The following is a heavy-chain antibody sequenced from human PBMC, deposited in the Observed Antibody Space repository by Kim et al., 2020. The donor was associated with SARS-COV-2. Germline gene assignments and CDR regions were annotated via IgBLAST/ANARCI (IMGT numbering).Heavy chain of an antibody. CDR3: ARGLGTAMAHGQVDY. CDR2: INHSGST. CDR1: GGSFSGYY. Sequence: SETLSLTCAVYGGSFSGYYWSWIRQPPGKGLEWIGEINHSGSTNYNPSLKSRVTISVDTSKNQFSLKLSSVTAADTAVYYCARGLGTAMAHGQVDYWGQGTLVTVSS. D-gene: IGHD5-18*01. V-gene: IGHV4-34*01. J-gene: IGHJ4*02.